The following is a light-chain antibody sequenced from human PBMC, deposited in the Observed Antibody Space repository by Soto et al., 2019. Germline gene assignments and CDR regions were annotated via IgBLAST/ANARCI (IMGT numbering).Light chain of an antibody. Sequence: PGERATLSCRASQSVSSSLAWYQQKPGQSPRLLIYGASTRATGIPARFSGSGSGTDFTLTISSLQPEDFATYFCQQLHGYPITFGQGTRLEIK. CDR2: GAS. V-gene: IGKV3-15*01. J-gene: IGKJ5*01. CDR1: QSVSSS. CDR3: QQLHGYPIT.